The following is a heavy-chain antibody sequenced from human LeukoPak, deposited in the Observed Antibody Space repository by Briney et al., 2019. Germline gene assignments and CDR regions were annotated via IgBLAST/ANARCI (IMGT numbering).Heavy chain of an antibody. V-gene: IGHV3-33*01. CDR2: ILSDGSQE. CDR3: ARDGPRSSGSYPI. CDR1: GFTFSNYG. J-gene: IGHJ3*02. Sequence: PGGSLRLSCAASGFTFSNYGMHWVRQAPGKGLEWVAVILSDGSQEFYADAVKGRITISRDNSKNTLYLQMNSLRAEDTAVYYCARDGPRSSGSYPIWGQGTMVTVSS. D-gene: IGHD3-10*01.